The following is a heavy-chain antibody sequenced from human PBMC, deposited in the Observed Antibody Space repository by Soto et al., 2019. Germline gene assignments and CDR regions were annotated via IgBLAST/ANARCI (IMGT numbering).Heavy chain of an antibody. Sequence: EVQLVESGGGLVKPGGSLRLSCAASGFTFSSYSMNWVRQAPGKGLEWVSSISSSSSYIYYADSVKGRFTIYRDNAKNSLYLQMNSVRAEDTAVYYCARGFCSGGSCYEGFDYWGQGTLVTVSS. V-gene: IGHV3-21*01. CDR3: ARGFCSGGSCYEGFDY. CDR2: ISSSSSYI. CDR1: GFTFSSYS. D-gene: IGHD2-15*01. J-gene: IGHJ4*02.